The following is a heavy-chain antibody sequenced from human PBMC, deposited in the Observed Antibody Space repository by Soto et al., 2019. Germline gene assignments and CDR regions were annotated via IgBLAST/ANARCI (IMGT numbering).Heavy chain of an antibody. Sequence: ASVKVSCKVSGYTLTELPMHWVRQAPGKGLEWMGGFDPEDGETIYAQKFQGRVTMTEDTSTDTAYMELSSLRSEDTAVYYCATEIVVVPAAMGWFDPWGQGTLVTVSS. J-gene: IGHJ5*02. CDR1: GYTLTELP. D-gene: IGHD2-2*01. V-gene: IGHV1-24*01. CDR2: FDPEDGET. CDR3: ATEIVVVPAAMGWFDP.